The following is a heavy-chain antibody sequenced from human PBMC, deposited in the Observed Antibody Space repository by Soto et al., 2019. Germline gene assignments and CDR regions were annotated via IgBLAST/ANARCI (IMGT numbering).Heavy chain of an antibody. D-gene: IGHD3-9*01. J-gene: IGHJ4*02. CDR3: ARGQNPDILTGYPFDY. Sequence: SETLSLTCAFYGGSFSGYYWSWIRQPPGKGLEWIGEINHSGSTNYNPSLKSRVTISVDTSKNQFSLKLSSVTAADTAVYYCARGQNPDILTGYPFDYWGQGTLVTVSS. CDR2: INHSGST. CDR1: GGSFSGYY. V-gene: IGHV4-34*01.